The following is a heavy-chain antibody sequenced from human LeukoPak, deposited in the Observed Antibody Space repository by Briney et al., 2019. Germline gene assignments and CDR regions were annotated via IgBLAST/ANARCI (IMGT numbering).Heavy chain of an antibody. CDR3: AAARFLEWPFDY. J-gene: IGHJ4*02. V-gene: IGHV1-58*02. CDR2: IVVGSGNT. Sequence: SVKVSCKASGFTFTSSAMQWVQQARGQRLEWIGWIVVGSGNTNYAQKFQERVTITRDMSTSTAYMELSSLRSEDTAVYYCAAARFLEWPFDYWGQGTLVTVSS. CDR1: GFTFTSSA. D-gene: IGHD3-3*01.